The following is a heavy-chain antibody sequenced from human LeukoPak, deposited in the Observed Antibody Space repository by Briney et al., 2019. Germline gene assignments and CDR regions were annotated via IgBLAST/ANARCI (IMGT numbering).Heavy chain of an antibody. V-gene: IGHV1-2*06. CDR3: ATFTREVVAATHPFDY. J-gene: IGHJ4*02. D-gene: IGHD2-15*01. CDR2: INPNSGGT. CDR1: GYTFTGYY. Sequence: ASVKVSCTASGYTFTGYYMHWVRQAPGQGLEWMGRINPNSGGTNYAQKFQGRVTMTRDTSISTAYMELSRLRSDDTAVYYCATFTREVVAATHPFDYWGQRTLVTVSS.